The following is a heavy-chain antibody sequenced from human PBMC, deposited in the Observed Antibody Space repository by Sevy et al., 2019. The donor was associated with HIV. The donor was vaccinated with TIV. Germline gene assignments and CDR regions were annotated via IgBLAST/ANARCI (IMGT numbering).Heavy chain of an antibody. Sequence: ASVKVSCKASGGNLHNYGINWVRQAPGQGLEWMGGLIPIFRTSTYAQNFRGRITFAADEATSPFYLEMSSLRADDTAVYYCSRDRGPAAISDAFDIWGQGTMVTFSS. CDR2: LIPIFRTS. J-gene: IGHJ3*02. D-gene: IGHD2-2*02. V-gene: IGHV1-69*13. CDR3: SRDRGPAAISDAFDI. CDR1: GGNLHNYG.